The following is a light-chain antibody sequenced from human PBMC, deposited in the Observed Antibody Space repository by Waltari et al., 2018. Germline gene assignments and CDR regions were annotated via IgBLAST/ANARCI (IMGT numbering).Light chain of an antibody. CDR3: QQRSNWLT. V-gene: IGKV3-11*01. CDR2: DAS. J-gene: IGKJ4*01. CDR1: QSVSSY. Sequence: EIVLTHSPATLSVSPGERATLSCRASQSVSSYLAWYQQKPGQAPRLLIYDASNRATGIPARFSGSGSGTDFTLTISSLEPEDFAVYYCQQRSNWLTFGGGTKVEIK.